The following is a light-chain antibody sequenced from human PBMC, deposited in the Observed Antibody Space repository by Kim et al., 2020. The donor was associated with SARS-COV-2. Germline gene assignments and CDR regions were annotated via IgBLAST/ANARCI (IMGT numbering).Light chain of an antibody. CDR2: GKN. J-gene: IGLJ3*02. Sequence: SSELTQDPAVSVALGQTVRITCQGDSLRSYYASWYQQKPGQAPVLVIYGKNNRPSGTPDRFSGSSPGHTASLTIPGAQAADEAAYYCNSRDSSGNPCVFG. V-gene: IGLV3-19*01. CDR3: NSRDSSGNPCV. CDR1: SLRSYY.